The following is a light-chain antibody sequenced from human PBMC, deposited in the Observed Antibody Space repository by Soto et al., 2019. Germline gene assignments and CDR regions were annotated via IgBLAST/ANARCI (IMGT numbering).Light chain of an antibody. Sequence: QAVVTQEPSLTVSPGGTVTLTCGSSTGAVATGHYAYWFQLKPGRAPRPLIYDTSNKFSWTPARFSGSLLGGKAALTLSGAQPEDEADYSCLHYIGGYVFGTGTKVTVL. J-gene: IGLJ1*01. V-gene: IGLV7-46*01. CDR2: DTS. CDR1: TGAVATGHY. CDR3: LHYIGGYV.